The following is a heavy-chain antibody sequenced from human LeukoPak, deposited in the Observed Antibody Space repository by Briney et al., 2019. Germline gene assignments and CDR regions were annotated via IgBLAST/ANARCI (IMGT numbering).Heavy chain of an antibody. CDR3: SRDSHGDDVFDY. V-gene: IGHV3-49*04. CDR1: GFTFSDLA. CDR2: IRRRSYSGTP. Sequence: GGSLTLSCKVSGFTFSDLAMTWVRQAPGKGLEWVGFIRRRSYSGTPGYAASVRGRFTISIDDSKNIAFLQMNNLKTEDTAIYYCSRDSHGDDVFDYWGQGAVVTVSS. D-gene: IGHD3-3*01. J-gene: IGHJ4*02.